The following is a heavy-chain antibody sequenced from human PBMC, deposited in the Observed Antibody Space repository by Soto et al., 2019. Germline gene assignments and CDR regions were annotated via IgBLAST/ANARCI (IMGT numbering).Heavy chain of an antibody. V-gene: IGHV3-53*01. J-gene: IGHJ4*02. Sequence: GGSLRLSCAASGFNVNSDYMNWVRQTPGKGLEWVASIYSGETTYYADSVRGRFTISSDKSTNTLYFQLSSLRIEDTAVYYCTRDGRGLGRLSLFEYWGQGVLVTVS. CDR1: GFNVNSDY. CDR2: IYSGETT. D-gene: IGHD2-21*02. CDR3: TRDGRGLGRLSLFEY.